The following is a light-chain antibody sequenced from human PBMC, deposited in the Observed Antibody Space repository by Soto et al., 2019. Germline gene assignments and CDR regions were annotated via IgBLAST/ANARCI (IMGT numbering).Light chain of an antibody. J-gene: IGLJ1*01. CDR2: DVS. Sequence: QSVLTQPASVSGSPGQSIAISCTGTSSDVGGYNYVSWYQQHPGKAPKLMLYDVSNRPSGVSSRFSGSKSGNTASLTISWFQAEDEADYYCNSYTSSSTYVFGTGTKVTV. V-gene: IGLV2-14*01. CDR3: NSYTSSSTYV. CDR1: SSDVGGYNY.